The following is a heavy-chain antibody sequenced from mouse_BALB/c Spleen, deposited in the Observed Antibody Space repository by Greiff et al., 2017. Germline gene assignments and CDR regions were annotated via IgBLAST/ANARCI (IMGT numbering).Heavy chain of an antibody. CDR2: IRLKSNNYAT. CDR3: TVYFDY. V-gene: IGHV6-6*02. Sequence: DVKLQESGGGLVQPGGSMKLSCVASGFTFSNYWMNWVRQSPEKGLEWVAEIRLKSNNYATHYAESVKGRFTISRDDSKSSVYLQMNNLRAEDTGIYYCTVYFDYWGQGTTLTVSS. CDR1: GFTFSNYW. J-gene: IGHJ2*01.